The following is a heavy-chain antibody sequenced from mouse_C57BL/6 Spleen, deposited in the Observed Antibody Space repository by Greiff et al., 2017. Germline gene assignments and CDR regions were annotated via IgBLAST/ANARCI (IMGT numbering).Heavy chain of an antibody. V-gene: IGHV5-17*01. CDR1: GFTFSDYG. Sequence: EVMLVESGGGLVKPGGSLNLSCAVSGFTFSDYGMHWVRQASQKGLEWVAYISSGSSTSYYADTVKGRFSISRDNAKNTLFLQMTSLRSEDTAMYCCHNGCYWSQGTTLTVSS. CDR3: HNGCY. J-gene: IGHJ2*01. CDR2: ISSGSSTS. D-gene: IGHD3-3*01.